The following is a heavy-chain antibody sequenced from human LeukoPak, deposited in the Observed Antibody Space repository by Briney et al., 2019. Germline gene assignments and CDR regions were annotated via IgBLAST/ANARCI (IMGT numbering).Heavy chain of an antibody. D-gene: IGHD1-26*01. V-gene: IGHV3-74*01. CDR2: INSDGSIT. CDR3: ARVWDSSGSYSSGY. J-gene: IGHJ4*02. CDR1: GFTFSNYW. Sequence: GGSLRLSCAASGFTFSNYWMHWVRQAPGKGLEWVSRINSDGSITTYADSVEGRFTISRDNAKNTLYLQMNSLRAEDTAVYYCARVWDSSGSYSSGYWGQGTLVTVSS.